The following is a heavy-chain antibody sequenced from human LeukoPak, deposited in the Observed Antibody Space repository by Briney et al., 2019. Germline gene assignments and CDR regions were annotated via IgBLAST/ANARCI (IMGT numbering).Heavy chain of an antibody. J-gene: IGHJ5*02. D-gene: IGHD6-13*01. CDR1: GFTFSGFG. CDR2: ISGSGAFT. Sequence: GGSLRLSCAASGFTFSGFGMHWVRQAPGKGLEWVSAISGSGAFTYYADSVKGRFTISRDNSKNTLYPQMNSLRAEDTAVYYCARGGSSSWYNWFDPWGQGTLVTVSS. V-gene: IGHV3-23*01. CDR3: ARGGSSSWYNWFDP.